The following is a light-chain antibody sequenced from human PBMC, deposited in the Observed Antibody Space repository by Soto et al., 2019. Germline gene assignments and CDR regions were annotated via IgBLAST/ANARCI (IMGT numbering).Light chain of an antibody. V-gene: IGKV3-15*01. Sequence: EIVMTQSPATLSVSPGERATLSCRASQSVSSNLAWYQQKPGQAPRLLIYGASTRATGIPARFSGSGSGTDFTLTISSLQSEDFAVYYCQQYNNWPVFGGGTKVEIK. CDR1: QSVSSN. CDR2: GAS. CDR3: QQYNNWPV. J-gene: IGKJ4*01.